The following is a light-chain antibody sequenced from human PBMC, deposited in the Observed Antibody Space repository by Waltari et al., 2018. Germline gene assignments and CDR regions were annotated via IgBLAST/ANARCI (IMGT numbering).Light chain of an antibody. CDR3: SSYAGSNTWV. J-gene: IGLJ3*02. CDR2: EVS. Sequence: QSALTQPPSASESPGQSVTISCTGTSSDVGDYDFVSWYQHHPGKAPKIMIYEVSTRPSGVPDRFSGSKSGSTASLTVSGLQAEDEATYYCSSYAGSNTWVFGGGTKLTVL. CDR1: SSDVGDYDF. V-gene: IGLV2-8*01.